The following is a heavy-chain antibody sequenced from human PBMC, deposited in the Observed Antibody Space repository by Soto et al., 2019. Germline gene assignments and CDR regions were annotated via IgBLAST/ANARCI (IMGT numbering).Heavy chain of an antibody. Sequence: GGSLRLSCAASGFTFNSFAMSWVRQAPGKGLEWVSTIGIGGSAGSTYYADSVKGRLTISRDNSKNTLYLQMNSLRAEDAAVYYCAKDDRERMIVRVLDYWGQGTLVTVSS. V-gene: IGHV3-23*01. CDR2: IGIGGSAGST. J-gene: IGHJ4*02. D-gene: IGHD3-22*01. CDR1: GFTFNSFA. CDR3: AKDDRERMIVRVLDY.